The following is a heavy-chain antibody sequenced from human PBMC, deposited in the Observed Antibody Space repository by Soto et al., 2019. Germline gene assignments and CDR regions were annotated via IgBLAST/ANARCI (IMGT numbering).Heavy chain of an antibody. CDR3: AMKSATGYFDY. V-gene: IGHV4-59*01. D-gene: IGHD1-1*01. Sequence: SETLSLTCTVSGGSISSYYWSWIRQPPGKGLEWIGDIYYSGSTNYNPSLKSRVTISVDTSKNQFSLKLSSVRAADTAVYYCAMKSATGYFDYWGQGTLVTVSS. J-gene: IGHJ4*02. CDR2: IYYSGST. CDR1: GGSISSYY.